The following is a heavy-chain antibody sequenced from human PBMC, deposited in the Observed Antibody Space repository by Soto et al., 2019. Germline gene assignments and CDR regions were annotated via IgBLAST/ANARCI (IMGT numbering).Heavy chain of an antibody. J-gene: IGHJ4*02. D-gene: IGHD1-26*01. CDR3: ARGLSLGYSVHFDY. V-gene: IGHV1-2*04. Sequence: VASVKVSCKASGYTFTGYYMHWVRQAPGQGLEWMGWINPNSGGTNYAQKFQGWVTMTRDTSISTAYMELSSLRSDDTAVYYCARGLSLGYSVHFDYWGQGTXVTVSS. CDR2: INPNSGGT. CDR1: GYTFTGYY.